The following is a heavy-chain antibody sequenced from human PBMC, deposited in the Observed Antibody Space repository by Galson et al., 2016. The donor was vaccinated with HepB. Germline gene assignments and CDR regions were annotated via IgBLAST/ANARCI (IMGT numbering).Heavy chain of an antibody. Sequence: SVKVSCKAVGGPFANYAVNWVRQAPGQGLEWMGGIIPFSLTPSYSHKFQDRVTISADQSTSTVFMELGMLTSEDTAVYFCARESTEYISTWVKFDFWGQGTRVAVSS. CDR3: ARESTEYISTWVKFDF. D-gene: IGHD2-2*01. CDR1: GGPFANYA. J-gene: IGHJ4*02. V-gene: IGHV1-69*13. CDR2: IIPFSLTP.